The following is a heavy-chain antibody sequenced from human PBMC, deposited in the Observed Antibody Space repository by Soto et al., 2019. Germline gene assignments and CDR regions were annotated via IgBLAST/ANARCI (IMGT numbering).Heavy chain of an antibody. J-gene: IGHJ3*02. CDR3: CYDSSSYPDAFDI. Sequence: SETLSLTCTVSGGSISSSSYYWGWIRQSPGKGLEWIGSIYYSGNTYYNPSLKSRVTISVDTSKNQFSLKLSSVTAADTAVYYCCYDSSSYPDAFDIWGQGTMVTVSS. CDR1: GGSISSSSYY. V-gene: IGHV4-39*01. D-gene: IGHD3-22*01. CDR2: IYYSGNT.